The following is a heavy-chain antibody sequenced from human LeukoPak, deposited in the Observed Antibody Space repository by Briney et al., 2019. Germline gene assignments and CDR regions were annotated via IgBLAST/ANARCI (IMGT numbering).Heavy chain of an antibody. CDR2: IKPDGTKK. Sequence: PGGSLRLSCAASGFTFGRFWMTWVRQAPGKGLEWVANIKPDGTKKTYVDSVKGRFIISRDNAKNSLYLLMNSLRADDTAVYYCATAPAAADSWWGQGTLVAVSS. CDR1: GFTFGRFW. J-gene: IGHJ4*02. D-gene: IGHD6-13*01. V-gene: IGHV3-7*01. CDR3: ATAPAAADSW.